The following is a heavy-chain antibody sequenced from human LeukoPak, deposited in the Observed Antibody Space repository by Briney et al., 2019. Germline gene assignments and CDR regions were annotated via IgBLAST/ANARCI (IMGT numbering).Heavy chain of an antibody. CDR2: IRHNTTGP. D-gene: IGHD2-8*01. Sequence: GGSLRLSCAASQFTFSSYGMHWVRQAPGKGLEWVAFIRHNTTGPNYADSVKGRFTVSRDNSKNTLYLQMSSLRPEDTAVYYCARALIGYYFDYWGQGTLVTVSS. CDR3: ARALIGYYFDY. J-gene: IGHJ4*02. CDR1: QFTFSSYG. V-gene: IGHV3-30*02.